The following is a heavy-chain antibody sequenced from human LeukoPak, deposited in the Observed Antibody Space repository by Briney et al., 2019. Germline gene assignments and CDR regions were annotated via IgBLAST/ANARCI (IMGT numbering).Heavy chain of an antibody. CDR1: GFTFDDYG. Sequence: PGGSLRLSCAASGFTFDDYGMSWVRQAPGKGLEWVSGINWNGGSTGYADSVKGRFTISRDNAKNSLYLQMNSLRAEDTALYYCARDQIAAAGTPPFDYWGQGTLVTVSS. CDR3: ARDQIAAAGTPPFDY. J-gene: IGHJ4*02. D-gene: IGHD6-13*01. V-gene: IGHV3-20*04. CDR2: INWNGGST.